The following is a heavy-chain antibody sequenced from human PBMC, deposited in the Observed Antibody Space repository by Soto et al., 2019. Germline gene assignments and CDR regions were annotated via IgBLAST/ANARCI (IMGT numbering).Heavy chain of an antibody. CDR3: ARGDSTVSSVFDY. Sequence: PSETLSLSFTVSGGAFSSGGYYWSWIRKEPWKGRELIAYIYKNADPSYNPSLKSRVTISADTSKTQLSLKLSSVTAADTAVYYSARGDSTVSSVFDYWRQGMLVTVSS. CDR2: IYKNADP. D-gene: IGHD4-17*01. CDR1: GGAFSSGGYY. V-gene: IGHV4-31*03. J-gene: IGHJ4*02.